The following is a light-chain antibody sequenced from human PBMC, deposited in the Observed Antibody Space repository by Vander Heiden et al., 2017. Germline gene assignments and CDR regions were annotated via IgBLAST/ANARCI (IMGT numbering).Light chain of an antibody. CDR2: QDN. V-gene: IGLV3-1*01. J-gene: IGLJ2*01. CDR1: TLGNKY. Sequence: SSELTLPHPVSVSPGPTARSTCSVDTLGNKYGCWYQQRSGHSPVLVIYQDNKRASGIPERVSSSNSANTATLTSSGTQAVDDADYHCHAWDISIGVFGGGTKLTVL. CDR3: HAWDISIGV.